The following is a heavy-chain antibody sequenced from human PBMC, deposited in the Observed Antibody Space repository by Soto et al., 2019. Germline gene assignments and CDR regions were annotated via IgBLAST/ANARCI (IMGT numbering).Heavy chain of an antibody. D-gene: IGHD2-8*01. V-gene: IGHV3-23*01. CDR3: AKDNHDVESNGRDRYWFDP. CDR1: GFTFTTYV. CDR2: ISGSGGST. Sequence: EVQLLESGGGLVQPGGSLRLSCAASGFTFTTYVMNWVRQAPGKGLEWVSVISGSGGSTYYADSVKGRFTISRDNSKNTLYQQMDSLGAEVTAVYYCAKDNHDVESNGRDRYWFDPWGQGTLVTVAS. J-gene: IGHJ5*02.